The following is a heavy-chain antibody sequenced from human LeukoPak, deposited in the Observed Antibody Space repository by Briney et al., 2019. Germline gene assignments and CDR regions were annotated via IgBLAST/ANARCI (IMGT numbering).Heavy chain of an antibody. D-gene: IGHD3-10*01. CDR3: ARDNTPYYYGSGSYLYFDY. Sequence: PGGSLRLSCAASGFTFSSYSMNWVRQAPGKGLEWVSSISSSSSYIYYADSVKGRFTISRDNAKNSLYLQMNSLRAEDTAVYYCARDNTPYYYGSGSYLYFDYWGQGTLVTVSS. CDR2: ISSSSSYI. J-gene: IGHJ4*02. V-gene: IGHV3-21*01. CDR1: GFTFSSYS.